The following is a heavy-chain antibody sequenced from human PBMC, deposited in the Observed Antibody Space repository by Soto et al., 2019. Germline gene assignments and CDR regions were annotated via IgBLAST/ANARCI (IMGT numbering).Heavy chain of an antibody. CDR3: ARAVFVGVGATAY. D-gene: IGHD1-26*01. Sequence: QVQLVQSGAEVKKPGASVKVSCKASGYTFTSDYMHWVRQAPGQGLEWMGRINPGDGSTIYSRNCQGRFSVTRDTLTSTVYMELSSLIAEDTAVYCCARAVFVGVGATAYWGQGPLVTVSS. V-gene: IGHV1-46*01. CDR2: INPGDGST. J-gene: IGHJ4*02. CDR1: GYTFTSDY.